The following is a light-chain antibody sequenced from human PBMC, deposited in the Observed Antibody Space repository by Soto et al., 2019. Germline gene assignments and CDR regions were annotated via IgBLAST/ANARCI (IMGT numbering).Light chain of an antibody. J-gene: IGLJ1*01. CDR3: QSSDSRLTAYV. CDR1: SSSIGEDYD. V-gene: IGLV1-40*01. CDR2: GNN. Sequence: QSVLTQPPSVSGSPGQRVTISCTGSSSSIGEDYDVHWYHQLPGAAPKLIVSGNNNRPSGVTDRFSASKSGTSASLAITGLATEDAAQYYSQSSDSRLTAYVFGTGTKLTVL.